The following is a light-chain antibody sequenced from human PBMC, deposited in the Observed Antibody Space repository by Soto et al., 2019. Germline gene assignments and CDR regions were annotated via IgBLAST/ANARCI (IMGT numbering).Light chain of an antibody. V-gene: IGKV3-15*01. CDR1: QSVKSN. J-gene: IGKJ1*01. CDR3: QQYNNWPRT. CDR2: GAS. Sequence: EILLTQSPCTLSLSLGERATLSCRASQSVKSNLAWYQQNPGQAPRLLIYGASTRATGIPDRFGGSGSGTEFTLTISSLQSEDFAVYYCQQYNNWPRTFGQGTKVDNK.